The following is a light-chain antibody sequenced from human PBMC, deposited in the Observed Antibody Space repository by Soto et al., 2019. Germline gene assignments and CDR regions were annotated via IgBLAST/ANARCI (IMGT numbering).Light chain of an antibody. J-gene: IGKJ4*01. Sequence: DIQMTQSPSSLYASVGDTVTITCRASQGISNFLAWYQHKPGKVPKLLIYAASTLQSGVPSRFSGSGSGTDFTLTISSLQPEDVATYYCQKYKSAPSLTFGGGTKVEIK. CDR2: AAS. V-gene: IGKV1-27*01. CDR3: QKYKSAPSLT. CDR1: QGISNF.